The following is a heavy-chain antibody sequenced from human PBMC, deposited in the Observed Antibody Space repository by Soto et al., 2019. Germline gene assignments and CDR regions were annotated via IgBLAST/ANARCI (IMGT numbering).Heavy chain of an antibody. CDR3: ATPPRGPERKPENY. J-gene: IGHJ4*02. V-gene: IGHV3-21*01. Sequence: RLVESGGGLVKPGGSLRLSCAASGFTFSTYSMNWVRQAPGRGLEWVSSISSTSRYIYYADSVRGRFTISRDNAKNSLYLQMNSLRAEDTAVYYCATPPRGPERKPENYWGQGTLVTVSA. CDR1: GFTFSTYS. CDR2: ISSTSRYI.